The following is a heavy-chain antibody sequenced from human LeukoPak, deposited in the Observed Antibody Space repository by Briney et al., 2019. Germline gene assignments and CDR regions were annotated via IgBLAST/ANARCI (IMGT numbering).Heavy chain of an antibody. CDR2: MSYDGSNK. V-gene: IGHV3-30*03. CDR3: ARDPLGYFDY. J-gene: IGHJ4*02. CDR1: GFTFSSYG. Sequence: PGRSLRLSCAASGFTFSSYGMHWVRQAPGKGLEWVAVMSYDGSNKYYADSVKGRFTISRDNSKNSLFLQINSLRAEDTAVYYCARDPLGYFDYWGQGTLVTVSS.